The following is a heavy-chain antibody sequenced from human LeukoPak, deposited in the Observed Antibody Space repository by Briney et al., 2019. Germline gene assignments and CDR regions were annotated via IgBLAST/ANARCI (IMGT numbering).Heavy chain of an antibody. CDR1: GYTFTSYA. CDR3: ASGYSSNWAPTHQDY. D-gene: IGHD6-13*01. Sequence: ASVKVSCKASGYTFTSYAMNWVRQAPGQGLEWMGWINTNTGNPTYAQGFTGRFVFSLDTSVSTAYLQISSLKAEDTAVYYCASGYSSNWAPTHQDYWGQGTLVTVSS. V-gene: IGHV7-4-1*02. CDR2: INTNTGNP. J-gene: IGHJ4*02.